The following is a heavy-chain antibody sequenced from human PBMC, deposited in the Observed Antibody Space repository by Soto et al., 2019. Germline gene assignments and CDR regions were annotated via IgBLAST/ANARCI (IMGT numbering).Heavy chain of an antibody. Sequence: QVQLQESGPGLVKPSETLSLTCTVSGGSISSYYWSWIRQPPGKGLEWIGYIYYSGSTNYNPSLRSRVSISVGRSRSRCCLKRSCVTGADTAVYDGARDGGYGYGYGYWGQGRLVTVSS. CDR2: IYYSGST. D-gene: IGHD5-18*01. CDR1: GGSISSYY. V-gene: IGHV4-59*01. CDR3: ARDGGYGYGYGY. J-gene: IGHJ4*02.